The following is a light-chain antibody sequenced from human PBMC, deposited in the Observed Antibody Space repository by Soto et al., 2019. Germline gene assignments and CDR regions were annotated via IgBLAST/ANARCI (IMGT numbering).Light chain of an antibody. CDR2: EVS. CDR3: SSYAGSNNPYA. Sequence: QCVLTQPPSASGSPGQSVTISCTGTSSDVGGYNYVSWYQQHPGKAPKLMIYEVSKRPSGVPDRFSGSKSGNTASLTVSGLQAEDEADYYCSSYAGSNNPYAFGTGTKVTVL. V-gene: IGLV2-8*01. J-gene: IGLJ1*01. CDR1: SSDVGGYNY.